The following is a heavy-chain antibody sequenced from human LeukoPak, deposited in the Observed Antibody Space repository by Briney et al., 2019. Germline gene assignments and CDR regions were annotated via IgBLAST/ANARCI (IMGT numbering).Heavy chain of an antibody. J-gene: IGHJ4*02. V-gene: IGHV3-30*18. CDR3: AKRASSYFDY. CDR1: GFSFSTYG. Sequence: PGGSLRLSCAASGFSFSTYGIHWVRQAPGKGLEWMAVIPSDGNNKYYADSVKGRFTISRDNSMSTLYLQMNSLSTEDTAVYYCAKRASSYFDYWGQGTLVTVSS. CDR2: IPSDGNNK. D-gene: IGHD6-6*01.